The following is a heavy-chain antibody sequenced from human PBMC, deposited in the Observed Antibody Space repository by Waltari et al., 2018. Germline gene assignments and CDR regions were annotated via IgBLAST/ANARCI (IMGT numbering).Heavy chain of an antibody. CDR3: ARASRFLEVNDAFDI. CDR2: ISSSSSYI. V-gene: IGHV3-21*01. Sequence: VQLVESGGGVVQPGRSLRLSCAASGFTFSSYSMNWVRQAPGKGLEWVSSISSSSSYIYYADSVKGRFTISRDNAKNSLYLQMNSLRAEDTAVYYCARASRFLEVNDAFDIWGQGTMVTVSS. J-gene: IGHJ3*02. D-gene: IGHD3-3*01. CDR1: GFTFSSYS.